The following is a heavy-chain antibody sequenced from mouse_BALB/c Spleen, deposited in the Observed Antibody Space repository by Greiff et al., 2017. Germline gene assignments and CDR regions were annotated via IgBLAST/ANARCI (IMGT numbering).Heavy chain of an antibody. D-gene: IGHD1-1*02. CDR3: ARRGYGYYAMDY. Sequence: QVHVKQSGPGLVQPSQSLSITCTVSGFSLTSYGVHWVRQSPGKGLEWLGVIWSGGSTDYNAAFISRLSISKDNSKSQVFFKMNSLQANDTAIYYCARRGYGYYAMDYWGQGTSVTVSS. J-gene: IGHJ4*01. CDR2: IWSGGST. V-gene: IGHV2-2*02. CDR1: GFSLTSYG.